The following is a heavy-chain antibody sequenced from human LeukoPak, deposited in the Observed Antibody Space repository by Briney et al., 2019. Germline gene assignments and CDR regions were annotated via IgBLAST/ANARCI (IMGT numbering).Heavy chain of an antibody. Sequence: ASVKVSCKASGYTFTSYYMHWVRPAPGQRLAWMGIINPIGGSTSYAQKFQGGVTMTRDTSTRTVYMELSSLRSEDTAVYYCARGFFYCSGGSCPYYYDSRGYYDYWGQGTLVTVSS. J-gene: IGHJ4*02. V-gene: IGHV1-46*01. CDR3: ARGFFYCSGGSCPYYYDSRGYYDY. CDR1: GYTFTSYY. CDR2: INPIGGST. D-gene: IGHD3-22*01.